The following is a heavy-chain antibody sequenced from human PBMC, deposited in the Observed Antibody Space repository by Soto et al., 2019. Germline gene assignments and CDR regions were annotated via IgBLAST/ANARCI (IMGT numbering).Heavy chain of an antibody. CDR3: ARRGDGYNYWFDP. J-gene: IGHJ5*02. CDR2: CDPEDGET. D-gene: IGHD5-12*01. CDR1: GYTLTELS. V-gene: IGHV1-24*01. Sequence: ASVKVSCKASGYTLTELSMHWVRHPPGKGLEWMGGCDPEDGETIYEQKFQGRVTMTEDTSTDTANMGLRSLGAEDTAEYYWARRGDGYNYWFDPWGQGTLVTVSS.